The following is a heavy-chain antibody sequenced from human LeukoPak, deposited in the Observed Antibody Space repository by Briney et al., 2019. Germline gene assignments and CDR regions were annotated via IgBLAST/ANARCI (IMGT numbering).Heavy chain of an antibody. Sequence: GSLRLSCAASGFTFSSYAMSWVRQAPGKGLEWVSGISGSGGNTYYVDSVKGRFTISRDNSKNTLYLQMSSLRAEDTAVYYCAKEAVDYDILTGYYTTGYFDYWGQGTLVTVSS. V-gene: IGHV3-23*01. CDR1: GFTFSSYA. D-gene: IGHD3-9*01. CDR2: ISGSGGNT. J-gene: IGHJ4*02. CDR3: AKEAVDYDILTGYYTTGYFDY.